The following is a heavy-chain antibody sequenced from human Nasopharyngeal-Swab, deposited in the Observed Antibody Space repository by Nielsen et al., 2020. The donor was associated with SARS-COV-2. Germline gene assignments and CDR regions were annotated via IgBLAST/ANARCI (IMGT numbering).Heavy chain of an antibody. CDR3: AREIASYYYDSSGYYYPDYYYYGMDV. CDR1: GGSISSYY. J-gene: IGHJ6*02. Sequence: SETLSLTCTASGGSISSYYWSWIRQPAGKGLEWIGRIYTSGSTNYNPSLKSRVTMSVDTSKNQFSLKLSSVTAADTAVYYCAREIASYYYDSSGYYYPDYYYYGMDVWGQGTTVTVSS. D-gene: IGHD3-22*01. CDR2: IYTSGST. V-gene: IGHV4-4*07.